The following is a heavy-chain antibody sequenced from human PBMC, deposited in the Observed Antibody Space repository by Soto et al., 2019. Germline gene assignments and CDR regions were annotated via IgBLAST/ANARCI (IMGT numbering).Heavy chain of an antibody. D-gene: IGHD3-10*01. CDR2: IFYNGST. CDR3: GRLRMYTFGTYYRFIDY. CDR1: GGPINNYY. V-gene: IGHV4-59*01. Sequence: SESLSLTCTVAGGPINNYYWSWIRQSPGRGLEYIGYIFYNGSTNYNPSLKSRVSISVDTSKSQFSLRLSSVSAADTAVYYCGRLRMYTFGTYYRFIDYWGQGTLVTVSS. J-gene: IGHJ4*02.